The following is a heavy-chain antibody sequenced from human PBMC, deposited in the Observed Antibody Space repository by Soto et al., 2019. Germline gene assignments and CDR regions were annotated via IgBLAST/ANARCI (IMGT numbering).Heavy chain of an antibody. Sequence: SETLSLTCTVSGGSIISGGYSWSWIRQPPGKGLEYIGYIYHSGSTYYNPSLKSRVTISVDRSKNQFSLKLSSVTAADTAVYYCARVRSGWGIDYWGQGPLVTVSS. D-gene: IGHD6-19*01. J-gene: IGHJ4*02. V-gene: IGHV4-30-2*01. CDR3: ARVRSGWGIDY. CDR2: IYHSGST. CDR1: GGSIISGGYS.